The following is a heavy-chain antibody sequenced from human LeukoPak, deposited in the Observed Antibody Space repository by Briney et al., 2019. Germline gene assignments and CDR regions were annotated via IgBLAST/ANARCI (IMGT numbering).Heavy chain of an antibody. V-gene: IGHV3-21*01. CDR1: GFTFSSYY. CDR3: ARDETSHYDSGSYVPDAFDI. J-gene: IGHJ3*02. CDR2: IGSTTSYI. Sequence: GGSLRLSCAASGFTFSSYYMNWVRQTPEKGLEWVSSIGSTTSYIYYADSVKGRFTISRDNAKNSLYLQMNSLRAEDTAVYYCARDETSHYDSGSYVPDAFDIWGQGTTVTVSS. D-gene: IGHD3-10*01.